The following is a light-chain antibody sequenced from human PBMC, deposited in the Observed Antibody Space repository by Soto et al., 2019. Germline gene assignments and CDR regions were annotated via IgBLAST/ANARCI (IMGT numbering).Light chain of an antibody. V-gene: IGKV1-5*03. Sequence: DIQMTQSPSTLSASVGDRVTITYRASQSINSWLAWYQQKPGKAPKLLIYKASSLESGVPSRFSGSGSGTEFTLTISSLQPDDFAAYYCQQYEIYPITFGQGTRLEIK. CDR3: QQYEIYPIT. J-gene: IGKJ5*01. CDR2: KAS. CDR1: QSINSW.